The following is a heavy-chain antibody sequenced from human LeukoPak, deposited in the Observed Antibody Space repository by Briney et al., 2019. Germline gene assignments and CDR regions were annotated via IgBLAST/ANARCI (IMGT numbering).Heavy chain of an antibody. D-gene: IGHD4-17*01. V-gene: IGHV3-23*01. J-gene: IGHJ4*02. Sequence: GGSLGLSCSASGFAFSSFAMGWVRQAPGKGLERVSSISGSGGNTYYADSVEGWFTVSRDNSKNTLYLQMNSLRAEDTALYYCARGRGGDYVPSRFDYWGQGTLVTVSS. CDR3: ARGRGGDYVPSRFDY. CDR1: GFAFSSFA. CDR2: ISGSGGNT.